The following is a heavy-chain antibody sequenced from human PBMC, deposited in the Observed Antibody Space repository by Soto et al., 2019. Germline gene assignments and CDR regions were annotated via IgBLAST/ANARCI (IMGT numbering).Heavy chain of an antibody. V-gene: IGHV3-23*01. J-gene: IGHJ4*02. CDR3: ARVDILTGYPYYFDY. CDR2: ISGSGGST. D-gene: IGHD3-9*01. CDR1: GFTFSSYA. Sequence: PGGSLRLSCAASGFTFSSYAMSWVRQAPGKGLEWVSAISGSGGSTYYADSVKGRFTISRDNSKNTLYLQMNSLRAEDTAVYYCARVDILTGYPYYFDYWGQGTLVTVSS.